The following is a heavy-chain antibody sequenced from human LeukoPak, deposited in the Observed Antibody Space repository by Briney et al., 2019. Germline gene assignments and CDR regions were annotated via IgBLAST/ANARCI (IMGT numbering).Heavy chain of an antibody. CDR1: GFTFSSYS. J-gene: IGHJ4*02. V-gene: IGHV3-23*01. CDR2: ISGSGGST. CDR3: AKDDSGSYDY. D-gene: IGHD1-26*01. Sequence: GGSLRLSCAASGFTFSSYSMNWVRQAPGKGLEWVSAISGSGGSTYYADFVKGRFTISRDNSKNTLYLQMNSLRAEDTAVYYCAKDDSGSYDYWGQGTLVTVSS.